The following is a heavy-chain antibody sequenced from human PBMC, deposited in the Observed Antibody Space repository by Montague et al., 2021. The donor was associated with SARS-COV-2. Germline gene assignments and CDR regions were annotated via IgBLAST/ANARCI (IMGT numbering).Heavy chain of an antibody. J-gene: IGHJ6*03. D-gene: IGHD3-10*01. Sequence: SETLSLTCAVYGGSFSTYSWNWIRQPPGKGLEWIGEIHHGGSTNYNPSLKSRVTISADTSKNQFSLKLTSVAAADTAVYYCARLGDGVVPSPILGVGPYYCYYYMDVWGKGTTVTVSS. CDR2: IHHGGST. CDR3: ARLGDGVVPSPILGVGPYYCYYYMDV. V-gene: IGHV4-34*01. CDR1: GGSFSTYS.